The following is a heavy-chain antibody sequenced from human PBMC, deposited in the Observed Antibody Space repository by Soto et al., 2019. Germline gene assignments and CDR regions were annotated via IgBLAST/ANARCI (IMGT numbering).Heavy chain of an antibody. Sequence: GGSVRLSCAASGFTFDDYAMHWVRQAPGKGLEWVSGISWNSGSIGYADSVKGRFTISRDNAKNSLYLQMNSLRAEDTALYYCAKDIRQQLGFYYWGKETLFTVAS. J-gene: IGHJ4*02. CDR1: GFTFDDYA. D-gene: IGHD6-13*01. CDR2: ISWNSGSI. V-gene: IGHV3-9*01. CDR3: AKDIRQQLGFYY.